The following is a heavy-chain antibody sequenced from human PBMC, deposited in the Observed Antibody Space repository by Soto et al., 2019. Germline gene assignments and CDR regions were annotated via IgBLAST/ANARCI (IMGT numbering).Heavy chain of an antibody. CDR1: GGSISSYY. CDR2: IYYSGST. CDR3: ARVRPWSAEWAGYYGMDV. Sequence: SETLSLTCTVSGGSISSYYWSWIRQPPGKGLEWIGYIYYSGSTNCNPSLKSRVTISVDTSQNQFSLKLSSVTAADTAVYYCARVRPWSAEWAGYYGMDVWGQGTTVTVSS. J-gene: IGHJ6*02. D-gene: IGHD3-3*01. V-gene: IGHV4-59*08.